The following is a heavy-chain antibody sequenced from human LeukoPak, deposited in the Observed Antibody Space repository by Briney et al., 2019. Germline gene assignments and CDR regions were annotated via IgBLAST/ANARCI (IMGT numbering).Heavy chain of an antibody. D-gene: IGHD3-22*01. J-gene: IGHJ4*02. CDR1: GYTFTTYI. CDR2: INTNTGNP. V-gene: IGHV7-4-1*02. Sequence: ASVKVSCKASGYTFTTYIMNWVRQAPGQGLEWMGWINTNTGNPTYAQGFTGRFVFSLDTSVSTAYLQISSLKAEDTAVYYCARGPERTRYYDSSGYRIDYWGQGTLVTVSS. CDR3: ARGPERTRYYDSSGYRIDY.